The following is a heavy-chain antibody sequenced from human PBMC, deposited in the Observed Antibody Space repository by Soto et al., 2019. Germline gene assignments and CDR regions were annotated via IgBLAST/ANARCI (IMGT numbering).Heavy chain of an antibody. CDR2: INHSGST. J-gene: IGHJ4*02. CDR1: GGSFSGYY. V-gene: IGHV4-34*01. CDR3: ARVGRFDWLFPSRPFDY. D-gene: IGHD3-9*01. Sequence: SETLSLTCAVYGGSFSGYYWSWIRQPPGKGLEWIGEINHSGSTNYNPCLKSRVTISVDTSKNQFSLKLSSVTAADTAVYYCARVGRFDWLFPSRPFDYWGQGTLVTVSS.